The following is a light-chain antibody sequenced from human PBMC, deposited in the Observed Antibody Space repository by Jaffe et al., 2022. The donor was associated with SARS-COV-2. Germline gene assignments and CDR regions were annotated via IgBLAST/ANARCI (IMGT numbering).Light chain of an antibody. J-gene: IGKJ1*01. V-gene: IGKV1-39*01. CDR2: TAT. Sequence: DIQMTQSPPSLSASIGDRVTITCRASQNIFSHLHWYQHKPGNAPKLLIYTATSLQSGVPSRFSGSGSGTDFTLTISSLQPEDFATYYCQQSFNTPRTFGQGTKVEIK. CDR1: QNIFSH. CDR3: QQSFNTPRT.